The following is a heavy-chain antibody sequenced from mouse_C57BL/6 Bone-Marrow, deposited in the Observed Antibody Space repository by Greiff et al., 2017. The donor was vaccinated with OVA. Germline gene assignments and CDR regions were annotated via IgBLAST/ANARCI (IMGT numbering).Heavy chain of an antibody. J-gene: IGHJ3*01. CDR1: GYTFTSYW. CDR2: IYPGSGST. D-gene: IGHD1-2*01. V-gene: IGHV1-55*01. Sequence: QVQLQQPGAELVKPGASVKMSCKASGYTFTSYWITWVKQRPGQGLEWIGDIYPGSGSTNYNEKFKSKATLTVDTSSSTAYMQLSSLTSEDSAVYYGARTEGDGSPWFAYWGQGTLVTVSA. CDR3: ARTEGDGSPWFAY.